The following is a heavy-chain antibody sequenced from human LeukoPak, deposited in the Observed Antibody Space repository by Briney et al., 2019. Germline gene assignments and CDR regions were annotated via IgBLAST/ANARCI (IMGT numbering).Heavy chain of an antibody. Sequence: GGSLRLSCAASGFTFSSYSMNWVRQAPGKGLEWVSYISSSSSTIYYADSVKGRFTISRDNAKNSLYLQMNSLRDEETAVYYCARGKNSYGLRGDYWGKGPLVTVSS. CDR2: ISSSSSTI. D-gene: IGHD5-18*01. CDR3: ARGKNSYGLRGDY. CDR1: GFTFSSYS. J-gene: IGHJ4*02. V-gene: IGHV3-48*02.